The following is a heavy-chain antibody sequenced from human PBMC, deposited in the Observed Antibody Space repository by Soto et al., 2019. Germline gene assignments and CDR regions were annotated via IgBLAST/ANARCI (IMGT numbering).Heavy chain of an antibody. J-gene: IGHJ3*01. D-gene: IGHD2-8*01. CDR2: INTDGTSA. CDR3: GRGPGAYVYFGFDV. V-gene: IGHV3-74*01. Sequence: GGSLRLSCAASGFNFNTDWMHWVRQAPGEGLLWISRINTDGTSADYAASVKGRFTASRDNAKDIVFLQMNSLRVDDTAVYYCGRGPGAYVYFGFDVWGQGTMVTVSS. CDR1: GFNFNTDW.